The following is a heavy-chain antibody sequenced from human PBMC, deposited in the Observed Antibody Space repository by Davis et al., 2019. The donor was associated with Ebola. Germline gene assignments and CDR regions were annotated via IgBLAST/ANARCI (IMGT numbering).Heavy chain of an antibody. CDR2: IYPGDSDT. Sequence: GESLKISCKGSGYSFTSYWIGWVRQMPGKGLEWMGIIYPGDSDTRYSPSFQGQVTIPADKSISTAYLQWSSLKASDTAMYYCARRTTVANWYFDLWGRGTLVTVSS. CDR1: GYSFTSYW. D-gene: IGHD4-17*01. J-gene: IGHJ2*01. V-gene: IGHV5-51*01. CDR3: ARRTTVANWYFDL.